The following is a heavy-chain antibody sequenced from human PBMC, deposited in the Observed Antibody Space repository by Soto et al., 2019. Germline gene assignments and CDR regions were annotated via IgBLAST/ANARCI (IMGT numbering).Heavy chain of an antibody. J-gene: IGHJ6*02. CDR2: IKSDGSST. Sequence: GGSLRLSCAASGFTFSSYWMHWVRQAPGKGLVWVSRIKSDGSSTNYADSVKGRFTISRDNAKNTLYLQMNILRAEDTAVYYCGRGSGYGLDVWGQGTTVTVSS. V-gene: IGHV3-74*01. CDR3: GRGSGYGLDV. CDR1: GFTFSSYW.